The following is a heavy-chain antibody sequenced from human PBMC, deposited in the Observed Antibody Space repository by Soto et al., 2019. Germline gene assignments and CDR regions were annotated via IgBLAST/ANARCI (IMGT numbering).Heavy chain of an antibody. CDR3: ARAGDYYNEGGHPKVGFDV. D-gene: IGHD3-10*01. Sequence: PGGSLRLSCAASEFSFRSYNMIWVRQSPGKGLEWLSYISSSSGAIKYADSVKGRFTISRDNVRHSLYLEMKSLREDDTALYYCARAGDYYNEGGHPKVGFDVWGKGNSVTVSS. CDR1: EFSFRSYN. CDR2: ISSSSGAI. J-gene: IGHJ6*04. V-gene: IGHV3-48*02.